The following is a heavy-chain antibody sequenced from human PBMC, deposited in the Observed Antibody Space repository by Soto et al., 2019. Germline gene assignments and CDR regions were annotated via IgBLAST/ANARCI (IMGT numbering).Heavy chain of an antibody. CDR2: INHSGST. CDR3: ARTAIHRPFDY. V-gene: IGHV4-4*02. CDR1: GGSISGTNW. J-gene: IGHJ4*02. D-gene: IGHD5-18*01. Sequence: PSETLSLTCAVSGGSISGTNWWTWVRQTPGKGLEWIGEINHSGSTNYNPSLKSRVTISVDTSKNQFSLKLSSVTAADTAVYYCARTAIHRPFDYWGQGTLVTVSS.